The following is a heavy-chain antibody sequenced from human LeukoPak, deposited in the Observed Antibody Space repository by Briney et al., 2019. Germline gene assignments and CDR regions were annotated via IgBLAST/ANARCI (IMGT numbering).Heavy chain of an antibody. CDR1: GFTFSSYA. J-gene: IGHJ4*02. D-gene: IGHD3-10*01. CDR2: ISYDGSNK. CDR3: ARSSGSGSLVLDY. V-gene: IGHV3-30-3*01. Sequence: PGRSLRLSCAASGFTFSSYAMHWVRQAPGKGLEWVAVISYDGSNKYYADYVKGRFTISRDNSKNTLYLQMNSLRAEDTAVYYCARSSGSGSLVLDYWGQGTLVTVSS.